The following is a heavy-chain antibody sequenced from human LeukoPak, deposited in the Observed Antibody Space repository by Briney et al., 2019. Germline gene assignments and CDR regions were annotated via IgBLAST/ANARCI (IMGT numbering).Heavy chain of an antibody. V-gene: IGHV1-2*02. CDR1: GYTFTGYH. D-gene: IGHD3-16*01. Sequence: AASVKVSCKASGYTFTGYHMHWVRQAPGQGLEWMGWINPNSGGTNYAQKFQGRVTMTRDTSISTAYMEPSRLRSDDTAVYYCTCYGYYFDYWGQGTLVTVSS. J-gene: IGHJ4*02. CDR3: TCYGYYFDY. CDR2: INPNSGGT.